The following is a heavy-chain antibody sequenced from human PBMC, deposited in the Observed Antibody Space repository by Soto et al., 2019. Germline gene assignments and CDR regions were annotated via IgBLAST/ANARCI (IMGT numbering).Heavy chain of an antibody. V-gene: IGHV4-39*01. Sequence: QLQLQESGPGLVRPSETLSLTCAVSGGSISSSNFYWGWFRQPPGKGLEWIGSIRYGGDASYNPSLKSRVTISIDTSKHQFSLSLRSVTAADTAIYYCAKDASCFSCGAWGQGAPVTVSS. CDR3: AKDASCFSCGA. CDR1: GGSISSSNFY. CDR2: IRYGGDA. D-gene: IGHD2-8*01. J-gene: IGHJ4*02.